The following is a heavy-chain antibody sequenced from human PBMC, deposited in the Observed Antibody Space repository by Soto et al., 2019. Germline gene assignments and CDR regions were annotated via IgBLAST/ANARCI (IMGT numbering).Heavy chain of an antibody. Sequence: EVQLLESGGGLVQPGGSLRLSCAASGFTFRNYVMSWVRQAPGKGLEWVSAISGDGGTTYYADSVKGRFTISRDNSKNTLYLQLNSLRAEDTASYYCAKDQYGSSSWPLDFDFWGQGTLVTVSP. CDR2: ISGDGGTT. J-gene: IGHJ4*02. V-gene: IGHV3-23*01. D-gene: IGHD6-13*01. CDR3: AKDQYGSSSWPLDFDF. CDR1: GFTFRNYV.